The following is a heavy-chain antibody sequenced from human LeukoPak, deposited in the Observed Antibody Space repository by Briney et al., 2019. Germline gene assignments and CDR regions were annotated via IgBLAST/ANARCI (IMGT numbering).Heavy chain of an antibody. CDR3: AKGSGGATQLFDY. Sequence: GGSLRLSCAASGFTFSSYAMTWVRQPPGKGLEWVSTISGSGGRTYYADSVKGRFTISRDDSKNTLYLQMNSLRAEDTAVYYCAKGSGGATQLFDYWGQGTLVTVSS. V-gene: IGHV3-23*01. D-gene: IGHD5-12*01. CDR1: GFTFSSYA. CDR2: ISGSGGRT. J-gene: IGHJ4*02.